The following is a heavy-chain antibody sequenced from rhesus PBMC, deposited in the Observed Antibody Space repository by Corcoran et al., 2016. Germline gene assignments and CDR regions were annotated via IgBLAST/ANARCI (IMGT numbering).Heavy chain of an antibody. CDR1: GFTFSDYY. Sequence: EVQLVESGGGLAKPGGSLRLSCAASGFTFSDYYMDWVRQAPGKGLEWVSRISNGGNSTWYADSVKGRFTISRENAKNTLYLPMNSLRTEDTAVYYCARDRAGGFDYWGQGVLVTVSS. CDR3: ARDRAGGFDY. J-gene: IGHJ4*01. V-gene: IGHV3-178*01. CDR2: ISNGGNST. D-gene: IGHD1-1*01.